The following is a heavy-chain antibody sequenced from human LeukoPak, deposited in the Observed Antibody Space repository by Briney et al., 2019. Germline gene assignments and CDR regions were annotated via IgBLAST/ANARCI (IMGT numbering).Heavy chain of an antibody. CDR3: TTGFTTVVTYYYYGMDV. CDR2: IKSKTDGGTT. CDR1: GFTFSNAW. Sequence: PGRSLRLSCAASGFTFSNAWMSWVRQAPGKGLEWVGRIKSKTDGGTTDYAAPVKGRFTISRDDSKNTLYLQMNSLKTEDTAVYYCTTGFTTVVTYYYYGMDVWGQGTTVTVSS. D-gene: IGHD4-23*01. J-gene: IGHJ6*02. V-gene: IGHV3-15*01.